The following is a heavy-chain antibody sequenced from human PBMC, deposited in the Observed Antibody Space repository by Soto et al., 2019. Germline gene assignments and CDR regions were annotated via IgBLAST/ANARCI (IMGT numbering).Heavy chain of an antibody. V-gene: IGHV3-30-3*01. Sequence: SLRLSCAASGFTFSSYAMHWVRQAPGKGLEWVAVIXYDXXNXXXXXSXXGRFTISRDNSKNTLYLQMNSLRAEDTAVYYCAKGFIAARPYYGMDVWGQGTTVTVSS. CDR1: GFTFSSYA. D-gene: IGHD6-6*01. J-gene: IGHJ6*02. CDR3: AKGFIAARPYYGMDV. CDR2: IXYDXXNX.